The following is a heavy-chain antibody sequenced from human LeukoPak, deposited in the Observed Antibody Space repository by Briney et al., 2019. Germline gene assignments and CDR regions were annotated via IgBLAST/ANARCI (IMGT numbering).Heavy chain of an antibody. CDR1: GGSISSHY. V-gene: IGHV4-59*11. CDR2: ISYSGST. D-gene: IGHD3-22*01. Sequence: ASETLSLTCTVSGGSISSHYWSWIRQPPGKGLEWIGYISYSGSTNYNPSLKSRVTISVDTSKNQFSLKLSSVTAADTAVYYCARDSNYYDSSGYYFDAFDIWGQGTMVTVSS. CDR3: ARDSNYYDSSGYYFDAFDI. J-gene: IGHJ3*02.